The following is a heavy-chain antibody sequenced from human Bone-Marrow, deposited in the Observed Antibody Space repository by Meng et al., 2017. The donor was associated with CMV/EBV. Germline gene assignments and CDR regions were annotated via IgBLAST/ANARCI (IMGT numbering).Heavy chain of an antibody. J-gene: IGHJ6*02. Sequence: GESLKISCAASGFTFSSYEMNWVRQAPGKGLEWVSYISSSGSIIYYADSVKGRFTISRDNSKNTLYLQMNSLRAEDTAVYFRAKDRRRFLEELLDFYGMDVWGQGTTVTVSS. D-gene: IGHD3-3*01. CDR1: GFTFSSYE. CDR2: ISSSGSII. V-gene: IGHV3-48*03. CDR3: AKDRRRFLEELLDFYGMDV.